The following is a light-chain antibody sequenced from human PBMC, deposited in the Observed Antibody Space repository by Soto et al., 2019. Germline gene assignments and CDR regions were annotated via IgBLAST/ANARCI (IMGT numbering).Light chain of an antibody. CDR1: SSDVGGYNY. CDR2: DVS. CDR3: SSYTSSSTYVV. V-gene: IGLV2-14*01. Sequence: QSVLTQPASVSGSPGQSITISCTGTSSDVGGYNYVSWYQQHPGKAPKLMIYDVSNRPSGVSNRFSGSKSGNTASLTISGLKAEDEADYYCSSYTSSSTYVVFGGGTKVNVL. J-gene: IGLJ2*01.